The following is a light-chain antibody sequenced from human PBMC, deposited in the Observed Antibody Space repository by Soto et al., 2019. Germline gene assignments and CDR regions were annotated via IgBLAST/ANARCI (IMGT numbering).Light chain of an antibody. V-gene: IGKV3-15*01. CDR3: QQYNDWPLT. CDR2: GPS. Sequence: EIVMTQSPATLSVSPGERATLSCRASQGVSDNLAWYQQRPGQPPRLLIYGPSTRATGIPARFSGSGSGTEFTLTISSLQSEDFAVYYCQQYNDWPLTFGPGTQVDIK. J-gene: IGKJ3*01. CDR1: QGVSDN.